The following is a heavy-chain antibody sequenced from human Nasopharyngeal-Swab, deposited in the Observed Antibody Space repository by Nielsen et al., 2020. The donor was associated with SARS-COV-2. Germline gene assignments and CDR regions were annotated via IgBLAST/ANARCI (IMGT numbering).Heavy chain of an antibody. Sequence: GSLKISCAASGFTFSSYWMSWVRQAPGKGLEWVANIKQDGSEKYYVDSVKGRFTISRDNAKNSLYLQMNSLRAEDTAVYYCARPGSYYYGSGSSVGPYFDYWGQGTLVTVSS. V-gene: IGHV3-7*05. CDR3: ARPGSYYYGSGSSVGPYFDY. CDR1: GFTFSSYW. J-gene: IGHJ4*02. CDR2: IKQDGSEK. D-gene: IGHD3-10*01.